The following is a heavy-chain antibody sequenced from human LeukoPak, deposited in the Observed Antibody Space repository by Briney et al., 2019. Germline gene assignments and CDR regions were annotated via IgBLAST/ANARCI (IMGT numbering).Heavy chain of an antibody. CDR3: AKGILYGGGSSWFDCYMDV. V-gene: IGHV3-30*02. CDR1: GFTFSSYG. J-gene: IGHJ6*03. CDR2: IRYDGSNK. Sequence: PGGSLRLSCAASGFTFSSYGMHWVRQAPGKGLEWVAFIRYDGSNKYYAHSVKGRFTISRDNSKNTLYLQMNSLRAEDTAVSYCAKGILYGGGSSWFDCYMDVWGKGTTVTVSS. D-gene: IGHD6-13*01.